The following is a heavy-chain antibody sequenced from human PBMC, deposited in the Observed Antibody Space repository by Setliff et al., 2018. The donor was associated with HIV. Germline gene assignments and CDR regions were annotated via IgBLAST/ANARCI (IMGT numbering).Heavy chain of an antibody. J-gene: IGHJ4*02. V-gene: IGHV4-4*09. CDR2: IYTSGSI. D-gene: IGHD4-17*01. CDR3: ARGLYYGDYGY. Sequence: SETLSLTCNVSGDSISGYYWSWIRQPPGKGLEWIGYIYTSGSINYNPSLKSRVTISVDTSKNQFSLNLSSVTAADTAVYYCARGLYYGDYGYWGQGTLVTVSS. CDR1: GDSISGYY.